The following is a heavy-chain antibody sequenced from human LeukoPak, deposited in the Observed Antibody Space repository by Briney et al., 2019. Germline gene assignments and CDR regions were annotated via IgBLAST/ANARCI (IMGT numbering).Heavy chain of an antibody. CDR3: ARVESVVVVAAPDY. CDR1: GFTFSSYA. CDR2: LNWNGAST. V-gene: IGHV3-20*04. Sequence: GGSLRLSCAASGFTFSSYAMSWVRQAPGKGLEWVSGLNWNGASTGYADSVKGRFTISRDNAKNSLYLQMNSLRAEDTAVYYCARVESVVVVAAPDYWGQGTLVTVSS. D-gene: IGHD2-15*01. J-gene: IGHJ4*02.